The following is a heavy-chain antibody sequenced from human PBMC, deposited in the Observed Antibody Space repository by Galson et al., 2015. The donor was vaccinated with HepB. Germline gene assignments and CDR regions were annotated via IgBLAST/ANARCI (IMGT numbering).Heavy chain of an antibody. CDR1: GFTFSSYT. CDR3: VRSSGYSRTWYAGPADFDY. D-gene: IGHD6-13*01. CDR2: ISTDSSTI. Sequence: SLRLSCAASGFTFSSYTMNWVRQAPGKGLEWLSYISTDSSTIYYADSVKGRFTISRDNAKNSLYLQMHSLRAEDTAVYYCVRSSGYSRTWYAGPADFDYWGQGILVTVSS. J-gene: IGHJ4*02. V-gene: IGHV3-48*01.